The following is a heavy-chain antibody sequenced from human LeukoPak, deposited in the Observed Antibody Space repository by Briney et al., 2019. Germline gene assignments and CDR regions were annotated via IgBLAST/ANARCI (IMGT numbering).Heavy chain of an antibody. Sequence: GGSLRLSCAASGFTFYSYAMNWVRQAPGKGLEWVSTISGTDGSTYYADSVKGRFTISRDNSKNTLFLQMNSLRAEDTAVFYCAKSGLNRFDYWGQGTLVTVSS. D-gene: IGHD2-15*01. J-gene: IGHJ4*02. CDR3: AKSGLNRFDY. CDR1: GFTFYSYA. CDR2: ISGTDGST. V-gene: IGHV3-23*01.